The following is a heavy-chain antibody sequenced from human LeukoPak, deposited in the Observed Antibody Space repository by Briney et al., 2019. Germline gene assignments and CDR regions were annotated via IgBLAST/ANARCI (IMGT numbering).Heavy chain of an antibody. CDR1: GYTFTCYY. Sequence: ASVKVSCKASGYTFTCYYMHWVRQAPGQGLEWMGRINPNSGGTNYAQKFQGRVTMTRDTSISTAYMELSRLRSDDTAVYYCAREMRTAMVKWWFDPWGQGTLVTVSS. V-gene: IGHV1-2*06. CDR2: INPNSGGT. J-gene: IGHJ5*02. CDR3: AREMRTAMVKWWFDP. D-gene: IGHD5-18*01.